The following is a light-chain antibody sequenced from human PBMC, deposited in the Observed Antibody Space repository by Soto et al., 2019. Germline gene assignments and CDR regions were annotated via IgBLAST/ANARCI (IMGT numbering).Light chain of an antibody. CDR1: QSISNW. V-gene: IGKV1-5*01. Sequence: DIQMTQSPSTLSASVGDRVTITCRASQSISNWLAWYHQKPGKAPKLLIYDASNLESGVPSRFSGSGSGTEFTLTISSLQPEDFGIYYCQQYENYWTFGQGTKVHIK. CDR3: QQYENYWT. CDR2: DAS. J-gene: IGKJ1*01.